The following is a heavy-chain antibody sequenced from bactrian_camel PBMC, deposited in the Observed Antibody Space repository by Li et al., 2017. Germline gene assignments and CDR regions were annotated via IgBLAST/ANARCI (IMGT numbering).Heavy chain of an antibody. CDR2: IHISDHST. CDR1: GHIDSTSC. J-gene: IGHJ6*01. D-gene: IGHD2*01. CDR3: AARGPYCYTKLSVADFTY. Sequence: HVQLVESGGGSVQAGGSLRLSCAASGHIDSTSCMAWLRQFPGKAREWVAAIHISDHSTHYADSVKGRFTMSKDNAKNTLYLQMNSLKPEDTAMYYCAARGPYCYTKLSVADFTYWGQGTQVTVS. V-gene: IGHV3S68*01.